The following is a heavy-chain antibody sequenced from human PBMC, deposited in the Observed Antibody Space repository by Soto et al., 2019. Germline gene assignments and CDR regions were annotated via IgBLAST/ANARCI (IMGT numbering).Heavy chain of an antibody. CDR2: INPSGGST. CDR3: ARVIAAAGSNWFDP. V-gene: IGHV1-46*03. J-gene: IGHJ5*02. Sequence: GASLKGSCQASGYTFTTHHIHWVAQAPGQGLEWMGIINPSGGSTSYAQKFQGRVTMTRDTSTSTVYMELSSLRSEDTAVYYCARVIAAAGSNWFDPWGQGTPVTVSS. D-gene: IGHD6-13*01. CDR1: GYTFTTHH.